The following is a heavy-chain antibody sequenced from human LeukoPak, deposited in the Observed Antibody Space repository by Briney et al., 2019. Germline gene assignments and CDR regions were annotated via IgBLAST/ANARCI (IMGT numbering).Heavy chain of an antibody. J-gene: IGHJ3*02. V-gene: IGHV1-69*06. CDR1: GGTFSSYA. Sequence: SVKVSCKASGGTFSSYAICWVRQAPGQRLEWMGGSIPIFGSANDAQKSQGRVTITADKSTRKAYLELSSLRSEDPAVSYCARGRIMITFGGVIGLDAFDIWGQGTMVTVSS. CDR2: SIPIFGSA. CDR3: ARGRIMITFGGVIGLDAFDI. D-gene: IGHD3-16*02.